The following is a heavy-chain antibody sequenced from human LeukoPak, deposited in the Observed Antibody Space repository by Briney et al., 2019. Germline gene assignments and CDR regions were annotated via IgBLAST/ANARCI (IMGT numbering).Heavy chain of an antibody. CDR3: AKDHDNTDYYYYFDS. CDR2: ISDTGRTT. CDR1: GFSFNTYA. D-gene: IGHD2-21*02. Sequence: GGSLRLSCAASGFSFNTYAMNWVRQAPGKGLEWVSGISDTGRTTYYTDSVKGRFTSSRDNSKNTLHLQMNSLRAEDTALYFCAKDHDNTDYYYYFDSWGQGTLVTVSS. J-gene: IGHJ4*02. V-gene: IGHV3-23*01.